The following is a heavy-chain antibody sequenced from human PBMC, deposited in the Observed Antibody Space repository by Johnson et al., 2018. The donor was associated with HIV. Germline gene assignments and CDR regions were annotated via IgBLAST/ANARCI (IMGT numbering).Heavy chain of an antibody. V-gene: IGHV3-33*01. Sequence: QVQLVESGGGVVQPGRSLRLSCAASGFTFNSYGMHWVRQAPGKGLEWVAVIWSDGSNKYYADSVKGRFTISRDNSKNTLYLQMNSLRAEDTAVYYCAMLFLHAFDIWGQGTMVTVSS. J-gene: IGHJ3*02. CDR1: GFTFNSYG. CDR2: IWSDGSNK. D-gene: IGHD3-10*01. CDR3: AMLFLHAFDI.